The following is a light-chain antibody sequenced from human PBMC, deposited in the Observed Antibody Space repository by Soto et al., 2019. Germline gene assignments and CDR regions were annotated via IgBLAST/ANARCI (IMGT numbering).Light chain of an antibody. CDR1: QSIANY. CDR3: QQSYSTPRT. Sequence: DIQMTQSPSSLSASVGDRVTITCRASQSIANYLNWYQQKPGTAPKLLIFAASTLQSGVPSRFSCSGSGTDFTLSIGSLQPEEFATYYCQQSYSTPRTFGQGTKVDIK. CDR2: AAS. J-gene: IGKJ1*01. V-gene: IGKV1-39*01.